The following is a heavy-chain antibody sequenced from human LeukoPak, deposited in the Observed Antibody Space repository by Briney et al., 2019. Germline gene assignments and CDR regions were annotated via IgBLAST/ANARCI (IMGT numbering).Heavy chain of an antibody. J-gene: IGHJ4*02. CDR1: GLTFSNYA. CDR3: AKEAGVTTPPK. Sequence: GGSLRLSCAASGLTFSNYAMSGLRQATGKGLEWVSGITGSGANTYHADSVKGRFAISRDNSKNTLYLQMNSLRAEDTAMYYCAKEAGVTTPPKWGQGTLVIVSS. CDR2: ITGSGANT. V-gene: IGHV3-23*01. D-gene: IGHD4-17*01.